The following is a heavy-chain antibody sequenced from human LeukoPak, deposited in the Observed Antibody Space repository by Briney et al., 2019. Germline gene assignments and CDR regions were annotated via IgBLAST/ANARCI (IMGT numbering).Heavy chain of an antibody. CDR1: GGSFSGYY. CDR2: INHSGST. CDR3: AGSRGGWATSDY. V-gene: IGHV4-34*01. J-gene: IGHJ4*02. Sequence: SETLSLTCAVYGGSFSGYYRSWIRQPPGKGLEWIGEINHSGSTNYNPSLKSRVTISVDTSKNQFSLKLSSVTAADTAVYYCAGSRGGWATSDYWGQGTLVTVSS. D-gene: IGHD5-12*01.